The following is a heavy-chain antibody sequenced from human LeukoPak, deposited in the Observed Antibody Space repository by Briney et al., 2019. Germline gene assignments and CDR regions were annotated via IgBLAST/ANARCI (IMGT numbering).Heavy chain of an antibody. CDR3: ANLYGDCPRMDV. V-gene: IGHV3-23*01. Sequence: GGSLRLSCAASGFTFSSYAMSWVRQAPGKGLEWVSAISGSGGSTYYADSVKGRFTISRDNSKNTLYLQMNSLRAEDTAVYYCANLYGDCPRMDVWGQGTTVTVSS. D-gene: IGHD4-17*01. J-gene: IGHJ6*02. CDR2: ISGSGGST. CDR1: GFTFSSYA.